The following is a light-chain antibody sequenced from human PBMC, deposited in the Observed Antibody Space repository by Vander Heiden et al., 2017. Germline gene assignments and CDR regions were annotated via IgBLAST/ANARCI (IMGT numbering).Light chain of an antibody. CDR3: SSYTSSSTFPYV. J-gene: IGLJ1*01. V-gene: IGLV2-14*03. CDR1: SSDVGVYNY. Sequence: QSALTQPASVSGSPGQSITISCTGTSSDVGVYNYVSWYQQHPGKAPKLMIYDVTNRPSGVSTRFSGSKSGNTASLTISGLQAEDEADYYCSSYTSSSTFPYVFGTGTKVTVL. CDR2: DVT.